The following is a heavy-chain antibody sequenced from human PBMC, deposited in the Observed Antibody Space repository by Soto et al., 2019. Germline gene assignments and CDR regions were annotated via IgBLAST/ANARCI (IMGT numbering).Heavy chain of an antibody. V-gene: IGHV3-21*01. D-gene: IGHD3-22*01. Sequence: EVQLVESGGGLVKPGGSLRLSCAASGFTFSSYSMNWVRKAPGKGLEWVSSISSSSSYIYYADSVTCRFTISRDNAKNSLYLQMNSLRAEDTAVYYCARGYHYYDSSGYDKWDAFDIWGQGTMVTVSS. J-gene: IGHJ3*02. CDR3: ARGYHYYDSSGYDKWDAFDI. CDR2: ISSSSSYI. CDR1: GFTFSSYS.